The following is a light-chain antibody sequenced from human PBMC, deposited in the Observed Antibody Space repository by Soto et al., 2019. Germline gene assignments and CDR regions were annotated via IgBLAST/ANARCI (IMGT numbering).Light chain of an antibody. CDR2: SSN. V-gene: IGLV1-44*01. CDR1: SSNIGSTT. Sequence: QSVLTQPPSASGTPGQRVTISCSGSSSNIGSTTVNWYQQLPGTAPKLLIYSSNQRPSGVPDRFSGSKSGTSASLAISGLQSEDEADYYCAAWDDSLNGYVVFGGGTKVTVL. J-gene: IGLJ2*01. CDR3: AAWDDSLNGYVV.